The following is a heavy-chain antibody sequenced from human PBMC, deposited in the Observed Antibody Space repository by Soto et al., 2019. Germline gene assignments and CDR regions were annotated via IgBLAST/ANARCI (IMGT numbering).Heavy chain of an antibody. D-gene: IGHD6-13*01. CDR1: GGSISSGDYY. V-gene: IGHV4-31*03. CDR2: IYYSVST. Sequence: SETLYLTCTVSGGSISSGDYYWSWIRQVPGKGLEWIGYIYYSVSTYYNPSLKSRVAMSVNTSKNQFSLKLSSVTAADTAIYYCAREGRIAAAGSFDYWGQGTMVAVSS. CDR3: AREGRIAAAGSFDY. J-gene: IGHJ4*02.